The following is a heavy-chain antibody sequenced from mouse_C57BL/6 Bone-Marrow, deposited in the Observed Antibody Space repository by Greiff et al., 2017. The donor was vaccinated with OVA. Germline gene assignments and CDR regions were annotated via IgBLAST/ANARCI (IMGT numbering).Heavy chain of an antibody. Sequence: VQLQHPGAELVKPGASVKLSCKASGYTFTSYWMHWVKQRPGRGLEWIGRIDPNSGGTKYNEKFKSKATLTVDKPSSTAYMQLSSLTSEDSAVYYCARGEFGFITTVVAPFAYWGQGTLVTVSA. J-gene: IGHJ3*01. CDR2: IDPNSGGT. V-gene: IGHV1-72*01. CDR1: GYTFTSYW. D-gene: IGHD1-1*01. CDR3: ARGEFGFITTVVAPFAY.